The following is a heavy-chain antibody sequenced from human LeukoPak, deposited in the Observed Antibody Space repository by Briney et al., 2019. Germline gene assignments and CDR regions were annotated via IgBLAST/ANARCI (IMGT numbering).Heavy chain of an antibody. V-gene: IGHV5-51*01. D-gene: IGHD3-10*01. CDR1: GYSFPIYW. CDR3: ARRSTYGSGTNYLFDF. J-gene: IGHJ4*02. Sequence: GESLKISCKGSGYSFPIYWIGWLRQMPGKGLEWMGIIYPGDSDTRYSPSFQGQITISADKSISTAYLQWSSLKASDTAMYYCARRSTYGSGTNYLFDFWGQGTLVTVSS. CDR2: IYPGDSDT.